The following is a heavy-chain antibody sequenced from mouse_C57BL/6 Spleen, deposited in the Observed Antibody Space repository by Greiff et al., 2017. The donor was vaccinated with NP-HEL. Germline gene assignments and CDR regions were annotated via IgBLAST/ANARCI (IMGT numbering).Heavy chain of an antibody. CDR3: AREGMGENAMDY. Sequence: QVQLQQSGAELVKPGASVKLSCKASGYTFTSYWMHWVKQRPGQGLEWIGMIHPNSGSTNYNEKFKSKATLTVDKSSSTAYMQLSSLTSEDSAVYYCAREGMGENAMDYWGQGTSVTVSS. CDR2: IHPNSGST. V-gene: IGHV1-64*01. CDR1: GYTFTSYW. D-gene: IGHD2-3*01. J-gene: IGHJ4*01.